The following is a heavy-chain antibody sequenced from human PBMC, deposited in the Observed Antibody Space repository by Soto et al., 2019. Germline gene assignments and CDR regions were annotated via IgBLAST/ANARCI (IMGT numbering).Heavy chain of an antibody. V-gene: IGHV5-51*01. J-gene: IGHJ5*02. D-gene: IGHD3-22*01. Sequence: PGESLKISCKGSGYFFTNYWIAWVRQMPGKGLEWMGIIFPSDSDTRYSPSFQGQVTISADRSTSTVFLQWASLKASDTAVYFCARKDKSGYFNWFDPWGQGTLVTVSS. CDR1: GYFFTNYW. CDR2: IFPSDSDT. CDR3: ARKDKSGYFNWFDP.